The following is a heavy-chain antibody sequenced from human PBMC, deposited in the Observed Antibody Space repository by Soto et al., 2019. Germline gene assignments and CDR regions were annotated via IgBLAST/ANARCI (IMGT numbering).Heavy chain of an antibody. CDR2: ISAYNGNK. CDR1: GYTFTSYG. V-gene: IGHV1-18*01. Sequence: ASVKGLRKASGYTFTSYGISWVRQAPGQGLEWMGWISAYNGNKKYAQKLQGRVSMATDTSTSTAYMELRSLRSDDTAVYYCARDLGQQLLDYWGQGTLVTVSS. CDR3: ARDLGQQLLDY. D-gene: IGHD2-2*01. J-gene: IGHJ4*02.